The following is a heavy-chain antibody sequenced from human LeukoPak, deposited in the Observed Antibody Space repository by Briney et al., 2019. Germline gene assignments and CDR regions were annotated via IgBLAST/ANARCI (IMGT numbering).Heavy chain of an antibody. J-gene: IGHJ4*02. D-gene: IGHD1-26*01. CDR1: GYTFTGYF. CDR2: INPDSGGT. V-gene: IGHV1-2*02. CDR3: ATSGTYRSTDYYFDY. Sequence: ASVKVSCKASGYTFTGYFVHWVRQAPGQGLEWMGWINPDSGGTNYAQKFQGRVTMTRDTSISTAYMELNRLGSDDTAVYYCATSGTYRSTDYYFDYWGQGTLVTVSS.